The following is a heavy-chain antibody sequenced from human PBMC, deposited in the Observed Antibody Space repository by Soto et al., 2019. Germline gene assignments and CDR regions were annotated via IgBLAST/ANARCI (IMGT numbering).Heavy chain of an antibody. J-gene: IGHJ4*02. CDR3: ARVRVIRGVIPSHFGL. V-gene: IGHV1-69*06. D-gene: IGHD3-10*01. Sequence: QAHLAQSGAEVKKPGSSVTVSCKASGGTFNSYGISWVRQAPGQGLDWMGVIIPLYGTVNYAQKFQGRVSITEDKSTITAYMDLNSLRSDDTAVYYCARVRVIRGVIPSHFGLWGQGTQVTVSS. CDR2: IIPLYGTV. CDR1: GGTFNSYG.